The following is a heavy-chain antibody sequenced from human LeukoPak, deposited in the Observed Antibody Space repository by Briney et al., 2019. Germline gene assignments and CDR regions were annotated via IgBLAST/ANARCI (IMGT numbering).Heavy chain of an antibody. Sequence: GASVKVSCKASGYTITNYHINWVRQDNGQGREWMGWINPNNGDSGFAQKFQGRVTITRDTAMTTAYMELSSLTSEDTAIYFCARTTSFTASGYDYWGQGTLVTVSS. CDR2: INPNNGDS. D-gene: IGHD6-25*01. V-gene: IGHV1-8*03. CDR1: GYTITNYH. CDR3: ARTTSFTASGYDY. J-gene: IGHJ4*02.